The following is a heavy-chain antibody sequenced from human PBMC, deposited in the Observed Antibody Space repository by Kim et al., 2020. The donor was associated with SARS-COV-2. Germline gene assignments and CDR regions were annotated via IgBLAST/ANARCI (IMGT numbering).Heavy chain of an antibody. V-gene: IGHV4-31*03. D-gene: IGHD6-13*01. Sequence: SETLSLTCTVSGGSISSGGYYWSWIRQHPGKGLEWIGYIYYSGSTYYNPSLKSRVTISVDTSKNQFSLKLSSVTAADTAVYYCARGDSSWYWWFDPWGQGTLVTVSS. CDR2: IYYSGST. J-gene: IGHJ5*02. CDR3: ARGDSSWYWWFDP. CDR1: GGSISSGGYY.